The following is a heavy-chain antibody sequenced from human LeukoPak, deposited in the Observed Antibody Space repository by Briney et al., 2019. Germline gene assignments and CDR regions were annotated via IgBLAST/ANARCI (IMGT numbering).Heavy chain of an antibody. CDR1: GFLFSNSW. D-gene: IGHD5-12*01. Sequence: GGSLRVSCADSGFLFSNSWMAWVRQAPGRGLEWLANINQDGSAKTCVDSVKGRFTISRDNAKNSLYLQMNSLRAEDTAMYYCARDSGYNAFDYWGQGTLVPVSS. V-gene: IGHV3-7*05. J-gene: IGHJ4*02. CDR2: INQDGSAK. CDR3: ARDSGYNAFDY.